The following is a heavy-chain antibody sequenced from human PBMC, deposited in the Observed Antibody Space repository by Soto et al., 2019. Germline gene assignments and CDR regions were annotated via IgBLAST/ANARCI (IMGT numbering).Heavy chain of an antibody. CDR1: GFTFSSYA. V-gene: IGHV3-23*01. D-gene: IGHD3-22*01. J-gene: IGHJ4*02. CDR3: AKDQRTMIVVVITYYFDY. CDR2: ISGSGGST. Sequence: GGSLRLSCAASGFTFSSYAMSWVRQAPGKGLEWVSAISGSGGSTYYADSVKGRFTISRDNSKNTLYLQMNSLRAEDTAVYYCAKDQRTMIVVVITYYFDYWGQGTLVTVSS.